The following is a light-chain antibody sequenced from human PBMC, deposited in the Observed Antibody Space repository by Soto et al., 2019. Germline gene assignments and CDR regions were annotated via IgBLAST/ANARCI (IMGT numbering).Light chain of an antibody. Sequence: QSALTQPPSASGSPGQSVTISCTGTSSDVGTYKYVSWYQQHPGKAPKLMIYEVSKRPSGVPDRFSGSKSGNTASLTVSGLQAADEADYYCSSYTSSNTFYVFGTGTKVTVL. J-gene: IGLJ1*01. V-gene: IGLV2-8*01. CDR3: SSYTSSNTFYV. CDR1: SSDVGTYKY. CDR2: EVS.